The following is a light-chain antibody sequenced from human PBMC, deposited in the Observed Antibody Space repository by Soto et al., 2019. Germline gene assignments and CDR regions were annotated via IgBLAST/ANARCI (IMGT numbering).Light chain of an antibody. CDR3: SSYSSRATLVV. J-gene: IGLJ2*01. CDR1: SSDVGGYDY. CDR2: DVS. Sequence: QSALTQPASVSGSPGQSMTISCTGTSSDVGGYDYVSWYQQHPGKAPQLMIFDVSHRPSGVSHRFSGSKSGNTASLTISGLQAEDEADYYCSSYSSRATLVVFGGGTKLTVL. V-gene: IGLV2-14*01.